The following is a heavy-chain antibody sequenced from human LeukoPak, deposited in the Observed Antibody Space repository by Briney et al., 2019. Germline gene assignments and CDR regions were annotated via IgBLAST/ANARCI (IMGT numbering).Heavy chain of an antibody. J-gene: IGHJ5*02. D-gene: IGHD3-10*01. CDR2: IWYDGSKK. CDR1: GFSFNSHG. Sequence: GGSLRLSCAASGFSFNSHGFFWVRQAPGKGLEWVALIWYDGSKKLYADSVKGRFTISRDDSKNTVFLQMNSLRVEDAAVYYCSKDLTSDFGGDLDPWGQGTLVTVSS. CDR3: SKDLTSDFGGDLDP. V-gene: IGHV3-30*02.